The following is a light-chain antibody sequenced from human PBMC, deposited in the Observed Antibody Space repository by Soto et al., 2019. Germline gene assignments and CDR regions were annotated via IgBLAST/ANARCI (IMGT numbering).Light chain of an antibody. CDR3: QQRSSWPRT. CDR2: DAS. J-gene: IGKJ2*01. CDR1: QSVSSN. V-gene: IGKV3-11*01. Sequence: EIVLTQSPATLSLSPGEGATLSCRASQSVSSNLAWYQQTPGKAPRLLIYDASNRATGVPARFSGSGSGTDFTLTISSLEPEDFAVYYCQQRSSWPRTFGQGTKLEIK.